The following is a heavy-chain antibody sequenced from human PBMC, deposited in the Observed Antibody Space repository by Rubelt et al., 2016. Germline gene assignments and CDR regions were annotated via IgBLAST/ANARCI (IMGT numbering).Heavy chain of an antibody. CDR1: GSTFTGYY. J-gene: IGHJ4*02. Sequence: QVQLVQSGAEVKKPGASVKVSCKASGSTFTGYYMHWVRPAPGQGLEWMGWINPNSGGTNYARKFQGRGTMTRDTSISTAYMELSRLRSDDTAVYYCARFAIGGHSSGYLFDYWGQGTLVTVSS. V-gene: IGHV1-2*07. CDR2: INPNSGGT. D-gene: IGHD3-22*01. CDR3: ARFAIGGHSSGYLFDY.